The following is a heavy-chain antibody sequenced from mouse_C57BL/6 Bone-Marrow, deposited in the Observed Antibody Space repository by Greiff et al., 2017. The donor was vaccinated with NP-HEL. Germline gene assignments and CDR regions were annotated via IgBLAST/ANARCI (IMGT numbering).Heavy chain of an antibody. CDR2: INPNYGTT. J-gene: IGHJ4*01. V-gene: IGHV1-39*01. CDR1: GYSFTDYN. CDR3: ASSTTVESGIIDAMDY. Sequence: FQLQQSGPELVKPGASVKISCKASGYSFTDYNMNWVKQSNGKSLEWIGVINPNYGTTSYNQKFKGKATLTVDQSSSTAYMQLNSLTSEDSAVYYCASSTTVESGIIDAMDYWGQGTSVTVSS. D-gene: IGHD1-1*01.